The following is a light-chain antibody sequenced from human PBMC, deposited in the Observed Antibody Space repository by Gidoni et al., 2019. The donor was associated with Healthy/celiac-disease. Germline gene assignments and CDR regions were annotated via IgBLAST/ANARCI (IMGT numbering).Light chain of an antibody. CDR2: ATS. V-gene: IGKV1-39*01. Sequence: DIQMTQSQSALSASVGDRVTITCRASQSMSSYLNWYQQKPGNAPMLLSYATSSLQSGVPSRFSVSGSGTDFTLTIRSLQPEEFATYYCQQSYSTPITFSQGTRLKIK. J-gene: IGKJ5*01. CDR1: QSMSSY. CDR3: QQSYSTPIT.